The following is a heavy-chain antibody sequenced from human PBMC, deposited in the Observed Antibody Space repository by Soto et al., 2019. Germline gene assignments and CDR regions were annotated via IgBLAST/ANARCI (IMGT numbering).Heavy chain of an antibody. CDR3: VRGASLNFDY. CDR1: GFNFDDHG. J-gene: IGHJ4*02. V-gene: IGHV3-20*04. D-gene: IGHD1-26*01. Sequence: EVRLVESGGGVLRPGGSLRLSCAASGFNFDDHGMSWARQAPGKGLEWVSGVNWNGGSTGYADSVKGRFTISRDNAKNSLYLQMNSLRAEDTAFYYCVRGASLNFDYWGQGTLVTVSS. CDR2: VNWNGGST.